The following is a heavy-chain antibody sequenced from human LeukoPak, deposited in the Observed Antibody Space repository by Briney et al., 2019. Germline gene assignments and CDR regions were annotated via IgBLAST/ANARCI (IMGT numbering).Heavy chain of an antibody. CDR2: IKEDGSEK. J-gene: IGHJ5*01. Sequence: GGSLRLSCAASGFTFKNDWMSWVRQAPGKGLEWVANIKEDGSEKYYVGSVKGRFTISRDNAKNSLFLQMNSLRVEDTAVYYCANHDYGWFDSWGQGTLVIVSS. CDR3: ANHDYGWFDS. CDR1: GFTFKNDW. D-gene: IGHD4-17*01. V-gene: IGHV3-7*01.